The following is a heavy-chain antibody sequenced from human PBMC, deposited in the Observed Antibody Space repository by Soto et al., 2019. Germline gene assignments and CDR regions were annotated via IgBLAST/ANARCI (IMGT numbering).Heavy chain of an antibody. CDR1: GGSMSGYY. CDR2: VYTSETT. CDR3: AGKRAAAGRRYYGLDV. J-gene: IGHJ6*02. Sequence: QVQLQESGPGLVKPSETLSLTCTVSGGSMSGYYWSWIRQSAGKGLEWIGRVYTSETTYDNPSLKGRVTMSLDTSHNQFSPSLSSLTAPDTAVYYCAGKRAAAGRRYYGLDVWGQGTTVTVSS. V-gene: IGHV4-4*07. D-gene: IGHD6-13*01.